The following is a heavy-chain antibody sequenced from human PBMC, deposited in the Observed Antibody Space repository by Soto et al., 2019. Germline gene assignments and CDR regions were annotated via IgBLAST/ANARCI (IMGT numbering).Heavy chain of an antibody. CDR1: GYSFTSYW. CDR2: IDPSDSYT. D-gene: IGHD6-6*01. Sequence: GESLKISCKGSGYSFTSYWISWVRQVPGKGLEWMGRIDPSDSYTNYSPSFQGHVTISADKSISTAYLQWSSLKASDTAMYYCARIAGLDSSSLTQLPYYYYGMDVWGQGTTVTVSS. J-gene: IGHJ6*02. V-gene: IGHV5-10-1*01. CDR3: ARIAGLDSSSLTQLPYYYYGMDV.